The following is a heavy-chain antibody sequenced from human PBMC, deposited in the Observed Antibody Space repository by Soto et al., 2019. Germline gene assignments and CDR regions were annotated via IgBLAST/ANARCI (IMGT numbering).Heavy chain of an antibody. CDR2: ISYDGSNK. V-gene: IGHV3-30*03. J-gene: IGHJ2*01. CDR3: ARDNVTMVRGVMTL. D-gene: IGHD3-10*01. CDR1: EFTFSSYG. Sequence: GGSLRLSCAAAEFTFSSYGMHWVRKAPGKGLEWVAVISYDGSNKYYVDSVKGRFTISRDNSKNTLYLQMNSLRAEDTAVYYCARDNVTMVRGVMTLWGRGTLVTVSS.